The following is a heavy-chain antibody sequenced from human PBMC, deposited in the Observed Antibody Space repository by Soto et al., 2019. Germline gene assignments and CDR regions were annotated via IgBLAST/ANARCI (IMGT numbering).Heavy chain of an antibody. CDR3: AAGDSSDTGDH. J-gene: IGHJ4*02. Sequence: ASVKVSCKASGDTLSSYAINWVRQVPGQGLEWMGGTTPIIGTVDYGQKFQGRVTISVDEPTATSYMEMSSLRSEDTAVYYCAAGDSSDTGDHWGQGTLVTVS. D-gene: IGHD5-18*01. V-gene: IGHV1-69*13. CDR2: TTPIIGTV. CDR1: GDTLSSYA.